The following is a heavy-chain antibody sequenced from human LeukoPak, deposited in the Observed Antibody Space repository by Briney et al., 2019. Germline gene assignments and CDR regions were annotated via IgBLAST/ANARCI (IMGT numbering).Heavy chain of an antibody. CDR2: ISYDGSNK. Sequence: GGSLRLSCAASGFTFSSYAMHWVRQAPGKGLEWVAVISYDGSNKYYADSVKGRFTISRDNSKNTLYLQMNSLGAEDTAVYYCARARWDYWGQGTLVTVSS. D-gene: IGHD2-15*01. CDR3: ARARWDY. CDR1: GFTFSSYA. J-gene: IGHJ4*02. V-gene: IGHV3-30*04.